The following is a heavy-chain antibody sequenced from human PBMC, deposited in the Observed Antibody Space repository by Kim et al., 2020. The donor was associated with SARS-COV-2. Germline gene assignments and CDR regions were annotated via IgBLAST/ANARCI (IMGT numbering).Heavy chain of an antibody. J-gene: IGHJ4*02. Sequence: YASSVKGRLTISRYDAKNSLFLQMNSLGDEDTAVYYCARDPGPRSSPIDYWGQGTLVTVSS. V-gene: IGHV3-48*02. D-gene: IGHD6-13*01. CDR3: ARDPGPRSSPIDY.